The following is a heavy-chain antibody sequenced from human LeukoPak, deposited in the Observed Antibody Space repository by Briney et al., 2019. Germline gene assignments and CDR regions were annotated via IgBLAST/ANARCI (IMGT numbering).Heavy chain of an antibody. J-gene: IGHJ3*02. CDR2: ISYDGSNK. Sequence: QPGGSLRLSCAASTFTFSSYGMHWVRQAPGKGLEWVALISYDGSNKYYADSVKGRFTISRDNSNNTLYVQMNSLRPEDTAVYYCAKETNWYSGSRHAFDIWGQGTMVTVSS. V-gene: IGHV3-30*18. CDR3: AKETNWYSGSRHAFDI. D-gene: IGHD1-26*01. CDR1: TFTFSSYG.